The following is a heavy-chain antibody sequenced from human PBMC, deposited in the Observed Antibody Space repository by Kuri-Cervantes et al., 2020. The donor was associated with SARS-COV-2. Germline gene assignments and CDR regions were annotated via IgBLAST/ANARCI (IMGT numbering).Heavy chain of an antibody. CDR3: AKDRVGVQDS. CDR2: ISGSGGST. CDR1: GFTFSSYA. D-gene: IGHD2-21*01. V-gene: IGHV3-23*01. J-gene: IGHJ5*01. Sequence: ETLSLTCAASGFTFSSYAMSWVRQAPGKGLEWVSAISGSGGSTYYADSVRGRFTVSRDSSKNTLYLQVNSLRADDTAVYYCAKDRVGVQDSWGQETQVTVSS.